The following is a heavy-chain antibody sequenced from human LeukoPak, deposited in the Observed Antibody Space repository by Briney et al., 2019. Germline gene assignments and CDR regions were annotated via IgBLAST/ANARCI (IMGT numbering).Heavy chain of an antibody. D-gene: IGHD6-13*01. CDR3: ASGPSGSSWYRFDY. CDR1: GFTFSSYG. J-gene: IGHJ4*02. V-gene: IGHV3-23*01. Sequence: GGSLRLSCAASGFTFSSYGMSWVRQAPGKGLEWVSAISGSGGSTYYADSVKGRFTISRDNSKNTLYLQMNSLRAEDTAVYYCASGPSGSSWYRFDYWGQGTLVTVSS. CDR2: ISGSGGST.